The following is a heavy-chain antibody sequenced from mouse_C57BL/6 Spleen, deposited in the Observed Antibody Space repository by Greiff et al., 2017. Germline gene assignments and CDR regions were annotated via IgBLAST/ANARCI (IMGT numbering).Heavy chain of an antibody. CDR2: IYPGGGDT. CDR1: GYAFSSSW. J-gene: IGHJ4*01. CDR3: ASPLITTVVAPDAMDY. D-gene: IGHD1-1*01. Sequence: VQLQQSGPELVKPGASVKISCKASGYAFSSSWMNWVKQRPGKGLEWIGRIYPGGGDTNYNGKFKGKATLTADKSSSTAYMQLSSLTSEDSAVYFCASPLITTVVAPDAMDYWGQGTSVTVSS. V-gene: IGHV1-82*01.